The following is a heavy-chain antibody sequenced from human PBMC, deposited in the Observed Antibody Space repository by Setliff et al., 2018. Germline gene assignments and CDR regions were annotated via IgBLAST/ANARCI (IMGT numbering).Heavy chain of an antibody. CDR2: SIPMYRTT. J-gene: IGHJ4*02. V-gene: IGHV1-69*05. Sequence: RASVKVSCKASGYTFTSYDINWVRQAPGQGLEWMGGSIPMYRTTKYAQKFQGRVTITTDESTTTAYMELSSLRSEDTAVYYCATGPDIGEFGGNYFNYWGQGTLVTVSS. D-gene: IGHD2-15*01. CDR3: ATGPDIGEFGGNYFNY. CDR1: GYTFTSYD.